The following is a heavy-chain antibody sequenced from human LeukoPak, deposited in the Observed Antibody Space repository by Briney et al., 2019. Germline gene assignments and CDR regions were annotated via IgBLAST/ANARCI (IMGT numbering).Heavy chain of an antibody. D-gene: IGHD4-23*01. CDR3: AKKSPDSSGNPAYD. V-gene: IGHV3-23*01. J-gene: IGHJ4*02. CDR2: ISRSGTET. CDR1: GFTFSNYG. Sequence: PGGSLRLSCAGAGFTFSNYGMSWVRQAPGKGLEWVSVISRSGTETYHADSVRGRFTISRDNAKNTLYLQMNSLRAEGTAVYYCAKKSPDSSGNPAYDWGQGILVTVSS.